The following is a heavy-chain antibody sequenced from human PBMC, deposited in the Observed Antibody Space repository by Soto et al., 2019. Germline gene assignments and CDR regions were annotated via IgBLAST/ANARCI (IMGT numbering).Heavy chain of an antibody. CDR3: ATVPYGDYSPDY. D-gene: IGHD4-17*01. Sequence: ASVKVSCKVSGYTFAELSMHWVRQAPGKGLEWMGGFDPETGERIYTQKFQGRVTMTEDTSTETAYMELSSLRSEDTAVYYCATVPYGDYSPDYWGQGTLVTVSS. J-gene: IGHJ4*02. CDR1: GYTFAELS. CDR2: FDPETGER. V-gene: IGHV1-24*01.